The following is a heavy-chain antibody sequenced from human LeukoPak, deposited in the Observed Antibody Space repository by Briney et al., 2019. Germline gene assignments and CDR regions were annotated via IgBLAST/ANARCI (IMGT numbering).Heavy chain of an antibody. CDR1: GFTFSSSA. CDR3: ARASNYVSDY. J-gene: IGHJ4*02. V-gene: IGHV3-48*01. CDR2: ISDRSSTI. Sequence: GGSLRLSCGASGFTFSSSAMHWVRQAPGKGLEWVSYISDRSSTIYYPDSVKGRFTISRDNAKNSLYLQMDSLRAEDTAVYYCARASNYVSDYWGQGTLVTVSS. D-gene: IGHD1-7*01.